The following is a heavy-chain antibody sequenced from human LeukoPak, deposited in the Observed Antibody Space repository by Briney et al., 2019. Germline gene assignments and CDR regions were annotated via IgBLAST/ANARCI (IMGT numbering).Heavy chain of an antibody. V-gene: IGHV3-49*04. CDR2: IRGKPSSGTT. D-gene: IGHD1-26*01. CDR1: GFTFGDYA. J-gene: IGHJ4*02. CDR3: NRWLGGSYSNY. Sequence: GGSLRLSCATSGFTFGDYAITWVRQASGQGLEWVGFIRGKPSSGTTEYAASVKGRFTISRDDSKSIAYLQMDSLKTEDTAVYYGNRWLGGSYSNYWGQGTLVTVSS.